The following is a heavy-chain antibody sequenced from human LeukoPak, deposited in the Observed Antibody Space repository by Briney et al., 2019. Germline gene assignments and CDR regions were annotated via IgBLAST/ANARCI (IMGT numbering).Heavy chain of an antibody. CDR2: ITWDGGNI. V-gene: IGHV3-9*03. Sequence: PGGSLRLPCVTSGFTFGDYTMHWVRPVPGKGLEWLSGITWDGGNIAYADSVKGRFTISRDNAKSSLYLQMNSLRNEDMAFYFCAKGYTFHGVAHDSGYFDYWGQGTLVTVSS. D-gene: IGHD3-3*01. J-gene: IGHJ4*02. CDR3: AKGYTFHGVAHDSGYFDY. CDR1: GFTFGDYT.